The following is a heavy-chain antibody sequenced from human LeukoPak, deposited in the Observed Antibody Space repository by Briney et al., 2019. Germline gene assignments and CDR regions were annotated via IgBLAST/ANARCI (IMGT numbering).Heavy chain of an antibody. CDR3: AKPLRPTTSYFDY. Sequence: GGSLRLSCAASGFTFSTHTMSWVRQAPGKGLEWVSAICGGSDCTYYADSVKGRFTISRDNSKNTVFLQMSSLRAEGTAVYFCAKPLRPTTSYFDYWGQGTLVTVSS. CDR2: ICGGSDCT. CDR1: GFTFSTHT. V-gene: IGHV3-23*01. D-gene: IGHD1-26*01. J-gene: IGHJ4*02.